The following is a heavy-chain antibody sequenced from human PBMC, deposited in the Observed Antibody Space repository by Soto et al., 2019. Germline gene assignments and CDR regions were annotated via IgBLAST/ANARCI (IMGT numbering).Heavy chain of an antibody. Sequence: EVQLLESGGGLVQPGGSLRLSCAASGFTFSSYAMNWVRQAPGKGVEWVSVISGGGGSTYYADSVKGRFTISRDNSKNTLYLQMNSLRAEDTAVYYCARRSSGWYFDYGGQGTLVTVSS. CDR3: ARRSSGWYFDY. J-gene: IGHJ4*02. CDR1: GFTFSSYA. V-gene: IGHV3-23*01. CDR2: ISGGGGST. D-gene: IGHD6-19*01.